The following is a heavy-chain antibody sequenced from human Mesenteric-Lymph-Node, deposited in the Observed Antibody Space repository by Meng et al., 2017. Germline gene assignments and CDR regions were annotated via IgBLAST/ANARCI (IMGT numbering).Heavy chain of an antibody. V-gene: IGHV4-30-4*01. CDR2: IYTRVST. CDR3: ARGGYYSFDY. Sequence: QGLRKESGPGPVSLSHALSPPCPGACGSITRIDSYWSWILQPPGKGLDWIGYIYTRVSTFYNPSLKSRVTISVDKSKNQFSLKLTSLTSADTAVYYCARGGYYSFDYWGQGTLVTVSS. D-gene: IGHD5-18*01. J-gene: IGHJ4*02. CDR1: CGSITRIDSY.